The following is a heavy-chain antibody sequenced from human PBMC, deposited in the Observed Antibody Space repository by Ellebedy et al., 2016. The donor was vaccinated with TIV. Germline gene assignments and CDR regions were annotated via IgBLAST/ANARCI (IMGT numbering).Heavy chain of an antibody. CDR3: ARARGQYLYGSGSYFTN. D-gene: IGHD3-10*01. CDR1: GGSFSGYF. V-gene: IGHV4-34*01. J-gene: IGHJ4*02. Sequence: MPGGSLRLSCAVYGGSFSGYFWSWIRQPPGKGLEWIGEINPSGTTNYNPSFKSRVTISVDTPKKQFSLRLTSVTAADTAVYYCARARGQYLYGSGSYFTNWGQGKVVTVSS. CDR2: INPSGTT.